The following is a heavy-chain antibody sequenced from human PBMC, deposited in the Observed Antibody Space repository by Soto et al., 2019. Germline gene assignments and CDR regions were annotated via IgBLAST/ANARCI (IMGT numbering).Heavy chain of an antibody. CDR3: ARVRIAARTGAYGMDV. CDR2: IYTSGST. V-gene: IGHV4-4*07. CDR1: CGSISSYY. Sequence: SETLSLTCTVSCGSISSYYWSWIRQPAGKGLEWIGRIYTSGSTNYNPSLKSRVTMSVDTSKNQFSLKLSSVTAADTAVYYCARVRIAARTGAYGMDVWGQGTTVTVSS. J-gene: IGHJ6*02. D-gene: IGHD6-6*01.